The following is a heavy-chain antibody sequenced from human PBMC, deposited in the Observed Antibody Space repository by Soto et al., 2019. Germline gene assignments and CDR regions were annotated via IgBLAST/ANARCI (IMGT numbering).Heavy chain of an antibody. J-gene: IGHJ4*02. Sequence: SETLSLTCIVSGESISSSSYYWGWIRQPPGKGLEWIGSIYYNGRTYYNPSFKSRVTISIDTSKNQYSLKLSSVTATDTAVYYCARQRTTVVTQAYFDHWGQGALVTVSS. CDR2: IYYNGRT. CDR1: GESISSSSYY. CDR3: ARQRTTVVTQAYFDH. V-gene: IGHV4-39*01. D-gene: IGHD2-21*02.